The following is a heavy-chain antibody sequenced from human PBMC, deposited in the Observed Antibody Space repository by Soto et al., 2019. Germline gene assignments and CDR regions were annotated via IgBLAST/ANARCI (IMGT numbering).Heavy chain of an antibody. V-gene: IGHV4-30-4*01. Sequence: PSETLSLTCTVSGGSISSDDYYWTWIRQPPGKGLEWIGYIYYTGRTSYNPSLESRISISVDTSKNHFSLNLSSVSAADTAVYYCARDRSNSPDYFDHWGQGTLVTVSS. CDR2: IYYTGRT. D-gene: IGHD6-6*01. CDR1: GGSISSDDYY. J-gene: IGHJ4*02. CDR3: ARDRSNSPDYFDH.